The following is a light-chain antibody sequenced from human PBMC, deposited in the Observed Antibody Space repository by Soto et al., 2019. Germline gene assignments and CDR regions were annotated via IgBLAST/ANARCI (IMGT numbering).Light chain of an antibody. Sequence: IQMTHSPATLSASVVYRVTITCLASQTISNWLAWYQQKPGKAPKLLIYKASTLESGVPSRFSGSGSGTEFTLTISSLQPEDFATYYCQQYNSYSQTFGQGTKVDIK. J-gene: IGKJ1*01. CDR2: KAS. CDR1: QTISNW. CDR3: QQYNSYSQT. V-gene: IGKV1-5*03.